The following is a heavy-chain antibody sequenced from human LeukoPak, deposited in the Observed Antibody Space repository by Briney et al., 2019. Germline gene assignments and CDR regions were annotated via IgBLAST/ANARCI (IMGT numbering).Heavy chain of an antibody. D-gene: IGHD6-19*01. Sequence: SETLSLTCNVCCGLIRYHYWRGFRQTPGKGLEWIGYIYYSGSTNNNPSLKSRVTISIDTSKNQFSLRLSSVTAADTAIYYCARRDSSLWYLDYWGQGTLVTVSS. V-gene: IGHV4-59*08. CDR3: ARRDSSLWYLDY. CDR1: CGLIRYHY. CDR2: IYYSGST. J-gene: IGHJ4*02.